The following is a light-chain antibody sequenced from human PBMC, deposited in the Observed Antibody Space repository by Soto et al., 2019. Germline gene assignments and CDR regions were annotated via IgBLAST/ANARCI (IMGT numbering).Light chain of an antibody. V-gene: IGKV3-11*01. J-gene: IGKJ3*01. CDR1: QSVSSY. CDR3: QQRSNWLFT. CDR2: DAS. Sequence: EIVLTQSPATLSLSPGERATLSCRASQSVSSYLAWYQRKPGQAPRLLIYDASNRATGIPARFSGSGSGTDFTLTISSLGTEDFAVYYCQQRSNWLFTFGPGTKVDIK.